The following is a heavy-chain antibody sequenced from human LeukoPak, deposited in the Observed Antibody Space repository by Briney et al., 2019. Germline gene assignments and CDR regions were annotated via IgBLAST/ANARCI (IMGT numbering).Heavy chain of an antibody. CDR1: RFSFSNSW. V-gene: IGHV3-74*01. CDR2: MRGDGGDT. CDR3: AAEHDGFDI. Sequence: GGSLRLSCAASRFSFSNSWMHWVRHTPGKGLEWVSSMRGDGGDTTYADSVKGRFTISRDNAKNTLYLQMNSLRADDPAVYYCAAEHDGFDIWGQGTMVTVSS. J-gene: IGHJ3*02.